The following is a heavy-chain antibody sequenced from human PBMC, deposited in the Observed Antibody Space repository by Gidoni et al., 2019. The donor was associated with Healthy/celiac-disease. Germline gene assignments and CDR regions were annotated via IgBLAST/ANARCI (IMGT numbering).Heavy chain of an antibody. CDR2: ISSSSSYI. J-gene: IGHJ6*02. D-gene: IGHD2-15*01. Sequence: EVQLVESGGGLVKPGGSLRLSCAASGFTFSSYSMNWVRQAPGKGLEWVSSISSSSSYIYYADSVKGRFTISRDNAKNSLYLQMNSLRAEDTAVYYCARDRPLEGYCSGGSCYEDYYYGMDVWGQGTTVTVSS. V-gene: IGHV3-21*01. CDR1: GFTFSSYS. CDR3: ARDRPLEGYCSGGSCYEDYYYGMDV.